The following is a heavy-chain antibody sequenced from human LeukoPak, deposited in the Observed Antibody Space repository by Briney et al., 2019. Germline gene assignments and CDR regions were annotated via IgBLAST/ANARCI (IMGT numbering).Heavy chain of an antibody. CDR2: ISSSSSYI. CDR1: GFTFSSYS. J-gene: IGHJ2*01. Sequence: PGGSLRLSCAASGFTFSSYSMNWVRQAPGRGLEWVSSISSSSSYIYYADSVKGRFTISRDNAKNSLYLQMNSLRAEDTAVYYCAGPGDSSGYYTTPDWYFDLWGRGTLVTVSS. D-gene: IGHD3-22*01. CDR3: AGPGDSSGYYTTPDWYFDL. V-gene: IGHV3-21*01.